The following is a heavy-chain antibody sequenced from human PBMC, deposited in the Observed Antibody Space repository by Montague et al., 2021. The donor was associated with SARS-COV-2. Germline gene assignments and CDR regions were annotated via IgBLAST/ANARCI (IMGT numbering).Heavy chain of an antibody. D-gene: IGHD3-10*01. CDR2: LYITGST. CDR1: GGSIGSYY. Sequence: SETLSLTCTVAGGSIGSYYWSWVRQSAGKGLEWIGRLYITGSTNXNSALEGRVTMSVDTSRNQFYLKLTSVTAADTAVYYCASIPTRLNTVRGVIDNWGQGVLVTVSS. CDR3: ASIPTRLNTVRGVIDN. V-gene: IGHV4-4*07. J-gene: IGHJ4*02.